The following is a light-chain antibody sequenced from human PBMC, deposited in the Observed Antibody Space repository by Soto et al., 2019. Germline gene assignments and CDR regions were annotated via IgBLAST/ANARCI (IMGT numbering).Light chain of an antibody. CDR2: DVS. J-gene: IGKJ1*01. CDR3: LQYSSHSWT. V-gene: IGKV1-5*01. Sequence: DIQMTQSPPTLSASVVDRVAITCRASRSIGDWLAWCQQKPGRAPKLLISDVSRLESGVPSRFSGSGSGTEFTLTISRLQPDDVATYYCLQYSSHSWTFGQGTRGDIK. CDR1: RSIGDW.